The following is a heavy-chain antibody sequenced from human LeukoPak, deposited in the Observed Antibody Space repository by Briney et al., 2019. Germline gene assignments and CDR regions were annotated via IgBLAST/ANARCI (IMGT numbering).Heavy chain of an antibody. CDR2: IRYDGRSK. V-gene: IGHV3-30*02. CDR3: AKDQDLYCSGGSCYSTLDY. J-gene: IGHJ4*02. D-gene: IGHD2-15*01. CDR1: RFTFSSYG. Sequence: GGSLRLSCAASRFTFSSYGMHWVRQAPGKGLEWVSFIRYDGRSKYYADSVKGRFTISRDNFKNTLYLQMNSLRVEDTAVYYCAKDQDLYCSGGSCYSTLDYWGQGTLVTVSS.